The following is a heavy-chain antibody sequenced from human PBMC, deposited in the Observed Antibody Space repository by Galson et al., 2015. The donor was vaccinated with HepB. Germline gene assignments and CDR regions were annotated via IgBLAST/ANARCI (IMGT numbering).Heavy chain of an antibody. J-gene: IGHJ4*02. Sequence: SLRLSCAASGFSFSRYAMNWVRQTPGKGLEWVSSISANSPDINYADSVKGRFTISRDNAKRSLYLQMNSLRVEDTAVYYCARGSSDFWDGYVGDFWGQGTLVTVSS. V-gene: IGHV3-21*01. CDR1: GFSFSRYA. D-gene: IGHD3-3*01. CDR3: ARGSSDFWDGYVGDF. CDR2: ISANSPDI.